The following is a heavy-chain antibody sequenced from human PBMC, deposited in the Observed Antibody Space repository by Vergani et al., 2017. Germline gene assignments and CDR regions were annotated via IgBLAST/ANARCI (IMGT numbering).Heavy chain of an antibody. V-gene: IGHV4-59*01. D-gene: IGHD1-26*01. CDR2: IYYSGST. CDR3: ATDRYSGSDSAGAFDI. Sequence: QVQLQESGPGLVKPSETLSLTCTVSGGSISSYYWNWIRQPPGKGLEWIGYIYYSGSTNSNPSLNSRVTISVDTSKNQFSLKLRSVTAADTAVYYCATDRYSGSDSAGAFDIWGQGTMVTVSS. CDR1: GGSISSYY. J-gene: IGHJ3*02.